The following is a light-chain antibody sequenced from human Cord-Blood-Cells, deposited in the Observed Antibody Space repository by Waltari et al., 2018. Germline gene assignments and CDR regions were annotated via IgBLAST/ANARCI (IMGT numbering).Light chain of an antibody. CDR3: CSYAGSSTYV. CDR2: EGS. Sequence: QSALTQPASVSGSPGQSITISCTGTSSDVGSYNLVSWYQQHPGKAPKLMIYEGSKRPSGVYNRFSCSKSGNTASRTSSGLQAEDEADYYCCSYAGSSTYVFGTGTKVTVL. V-gene: IGLV2-23*01. J-gene: IGLJ1*01. CDR1: SSDVGSYNL.